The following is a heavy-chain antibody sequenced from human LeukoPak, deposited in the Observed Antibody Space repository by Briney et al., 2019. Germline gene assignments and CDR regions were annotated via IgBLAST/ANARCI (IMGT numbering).Heavy chain of an antibody. Sequence: GGSLRLSCAASGFNFNKYDMTWARQAPGKGLEWVSTITGRSDKTYYTDSVKGRFVSSRDNSKDTLYLQMNSLRAEDTALYYCAKGGWLDDLGQGALVTVSS. D-gene: IGHD6-19*01. CDR1: GFNFNKYD. CDR2: ITGRSDKT. J-gene: IGHJ4*02. CDR3: AKGGWLDD. V-gene: IGHV3-23*01.